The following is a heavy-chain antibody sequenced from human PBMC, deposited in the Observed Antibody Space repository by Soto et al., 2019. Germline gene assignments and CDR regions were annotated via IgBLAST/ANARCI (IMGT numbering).Heavy chain of an antibody. CDR2: ITTSGAST. J-gene: IGHJ6*03. V-gene: IGHV3-23*01. CDR1: GFTFSSYA. CDR3: ARGYYYMDV. Sequence: EVQLLESGGGLVKPGGSLRLSCAASGFTFSSYAMNWVRQTPGRGLEWVSTITTSGASTYSADSVKGRFTISRDNSKNTLYLQMNSLRAEDTAVYYCARGYYYMDVWGKGTTVTVSS.